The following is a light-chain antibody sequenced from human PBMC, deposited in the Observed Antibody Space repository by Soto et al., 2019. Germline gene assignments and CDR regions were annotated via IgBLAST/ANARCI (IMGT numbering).Light chain of an antibody. CDR3: CSYAGSYTFSV. V-gene: IGLV2-11*01. CDR2: DVS. CDR1: SSDVGGYNY. J-gene: IGLJ1*01. Sequence: QSALTQPRSVSGSPGQSVTISCTGTSSDVGGYNYVSWYQQHPGKAPKLMIYDVSKRPSGVPDRFSGSKSGNTASLTISGVQAEDESDYYCCSYAGSYTFSVFGTGTKLTVL.